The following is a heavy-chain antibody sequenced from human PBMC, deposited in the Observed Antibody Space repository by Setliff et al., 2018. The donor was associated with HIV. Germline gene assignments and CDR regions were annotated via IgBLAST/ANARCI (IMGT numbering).Heavy chain of an antibody. Sequence: GASVKVSCKASGYTFTRYGVNWVRLAPGVGLEWMGWISTYNGNADYAQKFQGWITMTRDTSISTAYMELSRLRSDDTAVYYCARGMDYYDTSGYYQYYFDYWGQGTLVTVSS. CDR1: GYTFTRYG. D-gene: IGHD3-22*01. CDR3: ARGMDYYDTSGYYQYYFDY. CDR2: ISTYNGNA. V-gene: IGHV1-18*01. J-gene: IGHJ4*02.